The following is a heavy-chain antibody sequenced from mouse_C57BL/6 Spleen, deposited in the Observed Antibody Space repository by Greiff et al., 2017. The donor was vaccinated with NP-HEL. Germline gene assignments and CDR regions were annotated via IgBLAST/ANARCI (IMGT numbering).Heavy chain of an antibody. V-gene: IGHV1-82*01. J-gene: IGHJ1*03. CDR2: IYPGDGDT. D-gene: IGHD1-1*01. Sequence: QVQLQQSGPELVKPGASVKISCKASGYAFSSSWMNWVKQRPGKGLEWIGRIYPGDGDTNYNGKFKGKATLTADKSSSTAYMQLSSLTSEDSAVYFCARREGRGYFDVWGTGTTVTVSS. CDR1: GYAFSSSW. CDR3: ARREGRGYFDV.